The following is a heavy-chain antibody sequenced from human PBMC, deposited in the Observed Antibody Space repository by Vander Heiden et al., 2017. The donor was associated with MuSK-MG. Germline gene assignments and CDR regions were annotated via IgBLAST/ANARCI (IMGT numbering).Heavy chain of an antibody. CDR2: INHSGST. V-gene: IGHV4-34*01. J-gene: IGHJ4*02. D-gene: IGHD3-10*01. Sequence: QVQLQQWGAGLLKPSETLSLTCAVYGGSFSGYYWSWIRQPPGKGLEWIGEINHSGSTNYNPSLKSRVTISVDTSKNQFSLKLSSVTAADTAVYYCARVAYYYGSGSFYNWVFDYWGQGTLVTVSS. CDR1: GGSFSGYY. CDR3: ARVAYYYGSGSFYNWVFDY.